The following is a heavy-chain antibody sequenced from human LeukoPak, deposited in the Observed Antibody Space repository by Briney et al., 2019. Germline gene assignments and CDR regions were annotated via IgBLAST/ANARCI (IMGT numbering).Heavy chain of an antibody. CDR2: FDPEDGET. Sequence: GASVKVSCKVSGYTLTELSMHWVRQAPGKGLEWMGGFDPEDGETIYAQKFQGRVTMTRDTSISAAYMELSRLRSDDTAVYYCARAQTYSSSSPPGYWGQGTLVTVSS. V-gene: IGHV1-24*01. CDR3: ARAQTYSSSSPPGY. CDR1: GYTLTELS. D-gene: IGHD6-6*01. J-gene: IGHJ4*02.